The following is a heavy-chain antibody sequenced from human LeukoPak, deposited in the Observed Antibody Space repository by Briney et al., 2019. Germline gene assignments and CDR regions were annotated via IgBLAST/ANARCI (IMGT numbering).Heavy chain of an antibody. CDR3: ARDRYYYDSSGGRIFDY. CDR2: FHTSGST. D-gene: IGHD3-22*01. V-gene: IGHV4-4*07. Sequence: SETLSLTCTVSGGSISSYYWSWIRQPAGKGLEWIGRFHTSGSTNYNPSLKSRVTMSVDTSKNQFSLKLSSVTAADTAVYYCARDRYYYDSSGGRIFDYWGQGTLVTVSS. CDR1: GGSISSYY. J-gene: IGHJ4*02.